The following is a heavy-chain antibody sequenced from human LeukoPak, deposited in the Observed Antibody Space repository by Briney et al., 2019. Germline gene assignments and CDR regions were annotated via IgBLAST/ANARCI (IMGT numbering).Heavy chain of an antibody. D-gene: IGHD3-10*01. CDR2: IYHSGST. CDR3: ARMRYSGSQGGYFDY. J-gene: IGHJ4*02. CDR1: GGPISSSNW. Sequence: PSETLSLTCAVSGGPISSSNWWSWVRQPPGKGLEWIGEIYHSGSTNYNPSLKSRVTISVDKSKNQFSLKLSSVTAADTAVYYCARMRYSGSQGGYFDYWGQGTLVTVSS. V-gene: IGHV4-4*02.